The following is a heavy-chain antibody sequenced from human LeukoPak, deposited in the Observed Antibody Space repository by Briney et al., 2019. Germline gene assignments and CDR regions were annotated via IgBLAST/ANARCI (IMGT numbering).Heavy chain of an antibody. Sequence: PSETLSLTCTVSGGSISSYYWSWIRQPPGKGLEWIGYIYCSGSTNYNPSLKSRVTISVDTSKNQFSLKLSSVTAADTAVYYCARVGRYGYNLEYFDYWGQGTLVTVSS. J-gene: IGHJ4*02. CDR3: ARVGRYGYNLEYFDY. CDR2: IYCSGST. CDR1: GGSISSYY. D-gene: IGHD5-24*01. V-gene: IGHV4-59*01.